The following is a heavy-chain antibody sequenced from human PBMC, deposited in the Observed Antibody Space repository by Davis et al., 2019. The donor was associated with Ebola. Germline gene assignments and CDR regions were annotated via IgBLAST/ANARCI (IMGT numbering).Heavy chain of an antibody. Sequence: SETLSLTCTVSGASITSSYWSWIRQPPGKGLEWIGYIYYSGSTNYNPSLKSRVTISVDTSKNQFSLKLSSVTAADTAVYYCARSVHGYSYGTYYYYGMDVWGQGTTVTVSS. CDR2: IYYSGST. J-gene: IGHJ6*02. CDR3: ARSVHGYSYGTYYYYGMDV. V-gene: IGHV4-59*01. CDR1: GASITSSY. D-gene: IGHD5-18*01.